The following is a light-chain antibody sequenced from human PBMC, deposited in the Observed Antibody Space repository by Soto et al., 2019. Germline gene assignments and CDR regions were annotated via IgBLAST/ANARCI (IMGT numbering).Light chain of an antibody. V-gene: IGKV1-9*01. Sequence: DIQLTQSPSFLSASVGDRVTITCRASQGISSYLAWYQQKPGKAPKLLIYAASTLQSGVPSRFSGSGSGTEFTLTISSLQPEDSATYYCQQHNSYPITFGQGTRLEIK. CDR3: QQHNSYPIT. CDR2: AAS. J-gene: IGKJ5*01. CDR1: QGISSY.